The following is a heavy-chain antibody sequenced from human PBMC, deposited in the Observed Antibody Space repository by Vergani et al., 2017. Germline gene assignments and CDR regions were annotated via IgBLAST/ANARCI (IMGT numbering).Heavy chain of an antibody. J-gene: IGHJ4*01. Sequence: EVQLLESGGGLVQPGGSLRLSCAASGFTFSSYAMSWVRQAPGKGLEWVSAISGSGGSTYYADSVKGRFTISRDNSKNTLYLQMNSLRAEDTTVYYCAEPLDGEYGDYGVFDYWGQGTLVTVSS. D-gene: IGHD4-17*01. CDR3: AEPLDGEYGDYGVFDY. CDR2: ISGSGGST. V-gene: IGHV3-23*01. CDR1: GFTFSSYA.